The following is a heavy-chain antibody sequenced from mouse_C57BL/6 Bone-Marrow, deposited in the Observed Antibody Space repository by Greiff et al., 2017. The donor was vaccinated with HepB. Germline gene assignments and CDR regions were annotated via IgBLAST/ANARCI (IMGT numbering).Heavy chain of an antibody. D-gene: IGHD1-1*01. CDR3: ARGVVAMDYAMDY. CDR2: IYPGSGST. Sequence: QVQLQQPGAELVKPGASVKMSCKASGYTFTSYWITWVKQRPGQGLEWIGDIYPGSGSTNYNEKFKSKATLTVDTSSSTAYMQLSSLTSEDSAVYYCARGVVAMDYAMDYWGQGTSVTVSS. J-gene: IGHJ4*01. CDR1: GYTFTSYW. V-gene: IGHV1-55*01.